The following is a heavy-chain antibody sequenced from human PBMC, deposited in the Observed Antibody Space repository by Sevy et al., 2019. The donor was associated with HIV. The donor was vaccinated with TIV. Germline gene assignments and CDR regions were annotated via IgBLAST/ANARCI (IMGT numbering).Heavy chain of an antibody. D-gene: IGHD5-12*01. CDR2: IYPGDSDT. Sequence: GESLKISCKGSEYSFTSYWIGWVRQMPGKGLEWMGIIYPGDSDTRYIPSFQGQVTISADKSISTAYLQWSSLKASDTAMYYCARQRQRWLQLRGGGVEAFDIWGQGTMVTVSS. V-gene: IGHV5-51*01. CDR1: EYSFTSYW. CDR3: ARQRQRWLQLRGGGVEAFDI. J-gene: IGHJ3*02.